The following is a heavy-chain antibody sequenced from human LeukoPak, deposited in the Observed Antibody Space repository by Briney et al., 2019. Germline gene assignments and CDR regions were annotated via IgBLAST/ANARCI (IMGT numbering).Heavy chain of an antibody. CDR3: AKDAISAAARGDAFDI. Sequence: GGSLRLSCADSGITFSSYAMSWVRQVPGKGLEWVSGISISGGSTFYADSVKGRFTISRDISKNALYLQMNSLRAEDTAVYYCAKDAISAAARGDAFDIWGQGTMVTVSS. V-gene: IGHV3-23*01. CDR2: ISISGGST. D-gene: IGHD6-13*01. J-gene: IGHJ3*02. CDR1: GITFSSYA.